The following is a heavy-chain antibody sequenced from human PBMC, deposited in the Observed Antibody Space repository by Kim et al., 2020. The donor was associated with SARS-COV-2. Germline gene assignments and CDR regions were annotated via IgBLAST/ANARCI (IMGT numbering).Heavy chain of an antibody. J-gene: IGHJ4*02. V-gene: IGHV3-23*01. CDR3: AKGAPAVRLTDY. Sequence: FYADSVKGRFTISRDNSKNTLYLQMDSLRAEDTAVYYCAKGAPAVRLTDYWGQGTLVTVSS. D-gene: IGHD1-26*01.